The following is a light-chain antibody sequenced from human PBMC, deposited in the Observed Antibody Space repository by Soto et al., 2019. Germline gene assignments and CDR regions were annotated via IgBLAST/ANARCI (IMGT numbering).Light chain of an antibody. V-gene: IGKV1-27*01. CDR2: AAS. Sequence: DIQMTQSPSSLSASVGDRVTISCRASQGISNYLAWYQQKPGKVPKILIYAASTLQSGVPSRFSGSGSGTDFTLTISRLQPEDVSTYYCQKYNSDPRTFGQGTKVDIK. CDR3: QKYNSDPRT. J-gene: IGKJ1*01. CDR1: QGISNY.